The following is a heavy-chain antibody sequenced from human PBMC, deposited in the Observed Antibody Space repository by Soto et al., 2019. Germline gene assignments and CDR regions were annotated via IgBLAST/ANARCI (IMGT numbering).Heavy chain of an antibody. CDR2: ISAYNGNT. CDR3: ARGEYYYDSSGYYQFDY. V-gene: IGHV1-18*01. J-gene: IGHJ4*02. D-gene: IGHD3-22*01. Sequence: QVQLVQSGAEVKKPGASVKVSCKASGYTFTSYGISWVRQAPGQGLEWMGWISAYNGNTNYAQKLQGRVTMTTDTSXSXXYMELRSLRSDDTAVYYCARGEYYYDSSGYYQFDYWGQGTLVTVSS. CDR1: GYTFTSYG.